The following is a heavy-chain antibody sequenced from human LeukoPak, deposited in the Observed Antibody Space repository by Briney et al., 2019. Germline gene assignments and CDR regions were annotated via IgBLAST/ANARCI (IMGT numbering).Heavy chain of an antibody. CDR2: ISGSGGST. CDR1: GFPFSNYA. CDR3: AKGDTGMVRRYYFDY. J-gene: IGHJ4*02. Sequence: GGSLSLSFAASGFPFSNYAMSWVRQAPGKGLEWVSVISGSGGSTYYADSVKGQFTIFRDNSKNTVYLQMNSLRADDTAVYYCAKGDTGMVRRYYFDYWGQGTLVTVSS. V-gene: IGHV3-23*01. D-gene: IGHD5-18*01.